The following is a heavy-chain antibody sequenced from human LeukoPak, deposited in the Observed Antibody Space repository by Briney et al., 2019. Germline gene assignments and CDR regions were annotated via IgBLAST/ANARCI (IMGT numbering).Heavy chain of an antibody. CDR1: GVSINSYY. V-gene: IGHV4-59*08. CDR2: ICYRGSA. CDR3: ESLLHDWFDS. J-gene: IGHJ5*01. Sequence: RPSETLSLSCTVAGVSINSYYWSWIRQPPGKGLEWLGYICYRGSANYNPSLKSRVTISIDTSKNQFSLKLTSVTAADTAVYYCESLLHDWFDSWG.